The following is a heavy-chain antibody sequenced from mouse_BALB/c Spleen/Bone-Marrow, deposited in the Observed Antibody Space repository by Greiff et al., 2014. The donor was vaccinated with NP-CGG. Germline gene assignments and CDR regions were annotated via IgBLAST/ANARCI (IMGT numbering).Heavy chain of an antibody. Sequence: VHVKQSGGGLVQPGGSLRLSCATSGLTFTDYYMSWVRQPPGKALEWLGFIRNKANGYTTEYSASVKGRFTISRDNSQSILYLQMNTLRAEDSATYYCAREGVYYGNPYWYFDVWGAGTTVTVSS. D-gene: IGHD2-1*01. J-gene: IGHJ1*01. V-gene: IGHV7-3*02. CDR3: AREGVYYGNPYWYFDV. CDR2: IRNKANGYTT. CDR1: GLTFTDYY.